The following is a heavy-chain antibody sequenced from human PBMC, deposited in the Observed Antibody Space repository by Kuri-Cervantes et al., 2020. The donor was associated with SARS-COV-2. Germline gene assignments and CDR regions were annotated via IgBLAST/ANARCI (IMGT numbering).Heavy chain of an antibody. Sequence: GESLKISCAASGFTFSSYAMDWVRQAPGKGLEWVAVISYDGSNKYYADSVKGRFTISRDNSKNTLYLQMNSLRAEDTAVYYCVRANLADWGQGTLVTVSS. CDR1: GFTFSSYA. J-gene: IGHJ4*02. CDR2: ISYDGSNK. V-gene: IGHV3-30-3*01. CDR3: VRANLAD.